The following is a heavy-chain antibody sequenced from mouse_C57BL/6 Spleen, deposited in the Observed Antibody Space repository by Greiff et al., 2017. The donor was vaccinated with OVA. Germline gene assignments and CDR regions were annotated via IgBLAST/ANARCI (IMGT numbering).Heavy chain of an antibody. J-gene: IGHJ1*03. D-gene: IGHD1-1*02. CDR1: GYTFTDYY. CDR3: AGWDWYFDV. V-gene: IGHV1-26*01. CDR2: INPNNGGT. Sequence: EVKLQQSGPELVKPGASVKISCKASGYTFTDYYMNWVKQSHGKSLEWIGDINPNNGGTSYNQKFKGKATLTVDKSTRTAYMELRSLTSEDSAVYYCAGWDWYFDVWGTGTTVTVSS.